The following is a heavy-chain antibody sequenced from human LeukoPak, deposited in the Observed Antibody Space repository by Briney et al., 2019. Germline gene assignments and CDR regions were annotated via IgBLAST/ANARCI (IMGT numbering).Heavy chain of an antibody. V-gene: IGHV1-2*02. CDR3: ATPGGLDSNYIFDY. J-gene: IGHJ4*02. Sequence: ASVKVSCKASGYTFSGSYMHWVRQAPGQGLEWMGWINPDTGGTNYAQKFQGRVTMTRDTSISTAYMELSRLRSDDTAVYYCATPGGLDSNYIFDYWGQGTLVTVSS. D-gene: IGHD4-11*01. CDR1: GYTFSGSY. CDR2: INPDTGGT.